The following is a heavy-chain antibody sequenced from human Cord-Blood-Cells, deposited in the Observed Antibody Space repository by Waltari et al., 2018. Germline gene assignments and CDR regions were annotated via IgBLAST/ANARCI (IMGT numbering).Heavy chain of an antibody. J-gene: IGHJ4*02. CDR2: INHSGST. Sequence: QVQLQQWGAGLLKPSETLSLTCAVYGGSFSGYYWSWIRQPPGKGLEWIGEINHSGSTNYHPALKSRVTISVDTAKSQFSLKLSSVTAADTAVYYCGRGEQLGGIDYWGQGTLVTVSS. V-gene: IGHV4-34*01. CDR1: GGSFSGYY. CDR3: GRGEQLGGIDY. D-gene: IGHD6-6*01.